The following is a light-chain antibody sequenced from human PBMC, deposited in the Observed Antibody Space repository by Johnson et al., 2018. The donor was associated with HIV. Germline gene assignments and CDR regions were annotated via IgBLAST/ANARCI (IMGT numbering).Light chain of an antibody. J-gene: IGLJ1*01. V-gene: IGLV1-51*02. CDR1: SSNIGNNY. CDR3: GTGDSSLSAFYV. Sequence: HSVLTQPPSVSAAPGQKVTISCSGSSSNIGNNYVSWYQQLPGTAPKLLIYENNKRPSGIPDRFSGSKSGTSATLGITGLQTGDEADYYCGTGDSSLSAFYVFATGTKITVL. CDR2: ENN.